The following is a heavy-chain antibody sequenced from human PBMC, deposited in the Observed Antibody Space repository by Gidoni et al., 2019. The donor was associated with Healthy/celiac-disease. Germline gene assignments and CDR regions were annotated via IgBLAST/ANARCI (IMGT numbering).Heavy chain of an antibody. Sequence: EVQLVESGGGLVQPGGSLRLSCAASGFTFSSYDMHWVRQATGKGLEWVSAIGTAGDPYYPGSVKGRFTISRENAKNSLYLQMNSLRAGDTAVYYCARGYSSSSGTYYYYYGMDVWGQGTTVTVSS. J-gene: IGHJ6*02. CDR3: ARGYSSSSGTYYYYYGMDV. CDR1: GFTFSSYD. CDR2: IGTAGDP. D-gene: IGHD6-6*01. V-gene: IGHV3-13*05.